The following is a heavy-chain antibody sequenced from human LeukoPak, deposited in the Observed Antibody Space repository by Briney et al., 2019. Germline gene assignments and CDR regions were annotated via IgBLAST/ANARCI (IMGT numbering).Heavy chain of an antibody. CDR3: ARVSSGWGLPFDY. CDR2: IYSGGST. CDR1: GFTVSSNY. D-gene: IGHD6-19*01. V-gene: IGHV3-66*01. Sequence: GGSLRLSCAASGFTVSSNYMSWVRQAPGKGLEWVSVIYSGGSTYYADSVKGRFTISRDNSKNTLYLQMNSLRAEDTAVYYCARVSSGWGLPFDYWGQGTLVTVSS. J-gene: IGHJ4*02.